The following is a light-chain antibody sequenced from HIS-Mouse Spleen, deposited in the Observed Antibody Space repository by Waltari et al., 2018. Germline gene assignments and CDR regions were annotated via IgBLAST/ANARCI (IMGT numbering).Light chain of an antibody. CDR3: NSRDSSGNHVV. CDR2: GKN. V-gene: IGLV3-19*01. J-gene: IGLJ2*01. CDR1: SLRSYY. Sequence: SSELTQDPAVSVALGQTVRITCQGDSLRSYYASWYQQKTGQAPVLVIYGKNNRPSGIPDRFSGASSGNTASLTSTGAQAEDEADYYCNSRDSSGNHVVFGGGTKLTVL.